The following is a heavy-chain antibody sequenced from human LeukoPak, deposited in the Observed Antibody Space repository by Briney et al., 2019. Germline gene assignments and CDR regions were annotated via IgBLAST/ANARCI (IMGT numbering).Heavy chain of an antibody. V-gene: IGHV3-21*04. CDR2: ISSSSSYI. D-gene: IGHD3-10*01. CDR3: AKKRFGELSN. J-gene: IGHJ4*02. Sequence: AGGSLRLSCAASGFTFSSYSMNWVRQAPGKGLEWVSSISSSSSYIYYADSVKGRFTISRDNAKNSLYLQMNSLRAEDTAVYYCAKKRFGELSNGGQGTLVTVSS. CDR1: GFTFSSYS.